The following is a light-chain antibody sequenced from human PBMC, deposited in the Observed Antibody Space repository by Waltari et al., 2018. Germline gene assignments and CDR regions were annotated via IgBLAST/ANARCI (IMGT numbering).Light chain of an antibody. CDR3: QQYYTTPWT. J-gene: IGKJ1*01. CDR2: WAS. Sequence: DIVMTQSPDSLAVSLGDRAAINCKSSQSVFFSTNNKNFLAWYQQKPGQSPKLLIYWASTRESGVPDRFSGSGSGTDFTLTISSLQAEDVAVYYCQQYYTTPWTFGQGTKVEIK. CDR1: QSVFFSTNNKNF. V-gene: IGKV4-1*01.